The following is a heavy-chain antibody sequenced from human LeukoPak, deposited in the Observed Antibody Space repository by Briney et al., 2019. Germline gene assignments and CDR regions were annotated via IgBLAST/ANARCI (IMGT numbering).Heavy chain of an antibody. CDR3: ANRAIITVAGTI. D-gene: IGHD6-19*01. CDR2: ISPTGYTT. J-gene: IGHJ4*02. Sequence: AGGSLRLSCAASGFTFSSYAMSWVRQAPGKGLEWVSAISPTGYTTYYADSVRGRFIISRDNSKNTLYLQMNSLRAEDTAVYYCANRAIITVAGTIWGQGTLVTVSS. V-gene: IGHV3-23*01. CDR1: GFTFSSYA.